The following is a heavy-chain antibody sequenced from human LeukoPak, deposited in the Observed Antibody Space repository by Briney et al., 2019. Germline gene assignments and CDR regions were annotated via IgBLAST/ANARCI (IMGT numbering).Heavy chain of an antibody. Sequence: SETLSLTCTVSGFSVTSGSFWGWVRQPPGKGLEWIGSIYHTGSTHYNPSLKSRVTISVDTSKNQFSLKLSSLTAADAAVYYCATCGRGWWFDPWGQGTLVTVSS. CDR3: ATCGRGWWFDP. J-gene: IGHJ5*02. V-gene: IGHV4-38-2*02. D-gene: IGHD2-15*01. CDR1: GFSVTSGSF. CDR2: IYHTGST.